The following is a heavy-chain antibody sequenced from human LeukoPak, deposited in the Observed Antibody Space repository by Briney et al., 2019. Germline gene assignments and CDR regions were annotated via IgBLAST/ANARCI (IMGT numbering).Heavy chain of an antibody. D-gene: IGHD5/OR15-5a*01. J-gene: IGHJ4*02. CDR3: TRGLDPLDY. Sequence: GGSLRLSCAASGITFSGYSVNWVRQAPGKGLEWVSSISSSSSHIYYADSVRGRFTISRDNAKNSMYLQMNSLRAEDTAVYYCTRGLDPLDYWGQGTLATVSS. CDR2: ISSSSSHI. CDR1: GITFSGYS. V-gene: IGHV3-21*01.